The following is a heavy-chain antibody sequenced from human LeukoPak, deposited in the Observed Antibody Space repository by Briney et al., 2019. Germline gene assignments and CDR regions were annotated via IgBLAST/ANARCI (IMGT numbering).Heavy chain of an antibody. D-gene: IGHD3-10*01. CDR3: AVDMVRGVIIKNWFDP. Sequence: PGGSLRLSCAASGFTFSSYGMHWVRQAPGKGLEWVAVISYDGSNKYYADSVKGRFTISRDNSKNTLYLQMNSLRAEDTAVYYCAVDMVRGVIIKNWFDPWGQGTLVTVSS. V-gene: IGHV3-30*03. CDR1: GFTFSSYG. J-gene: IGHJ5*02. CDR2: ISYDGSNK.